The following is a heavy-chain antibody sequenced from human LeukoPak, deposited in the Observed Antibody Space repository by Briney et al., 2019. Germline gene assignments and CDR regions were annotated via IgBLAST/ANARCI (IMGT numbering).Heavy chain of an antibody. CDR1: GFTFSNYG. Sequence: GGSLRLSCAASGFTFSNYGMHWVRQAPGKGLEWVAVIWYDGSNKYYADSVKGRFTISRDNSKNTLYLQMNSLRAEDTAVYYCAKGNDFWSGYLDYWGQGTLVTVSS. V-gene: IGHV3-33*06. J-gene: IGHJ4*02. CDR2: IWYDGSNK. D-gene: IGHD3-3*01. CDR3: AKGNDFWSGYLDY.